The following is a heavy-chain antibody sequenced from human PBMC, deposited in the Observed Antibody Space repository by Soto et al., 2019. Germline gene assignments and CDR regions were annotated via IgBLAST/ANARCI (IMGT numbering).Heavy chain of an antibody. D-gene: IGHD6-6*01. CDR1: CGSISSGYYY. CDR3: ARDLREDSSSSRAGRGGMDV. CDR2: IYYSGNT. V-gene: IGHV4-30-4*02. J-gene: IGHJ6*02. Sequence: SETLSLTCSVSCGSISSGYYYWSWIRQPPGKGLEWIGNIYYSGNTYYNPSLKSRLIISVDTSKNQFSLKLSSVTAADTAVYYCARDLREDSSSSRAGRGGMDVWGQGTTVTVSS.